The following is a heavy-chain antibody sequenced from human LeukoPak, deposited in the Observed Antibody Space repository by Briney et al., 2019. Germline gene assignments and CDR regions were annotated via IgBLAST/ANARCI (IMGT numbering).Heavy chain of an antibody. V-gene: IGHV4-59*12. CDR3: ARDLFLDP. CDR1: GGSISSYY. J-gene: IGHJ5*02. CDR2: IYYSGST. Sequence: SETLSLTCTVSGGSISSYYWSWIRQPPGKGLEWIGYIYYSGSTNYHPSLKSRVTMSVDTSKNHFSLKLSSVTAADTAVYYCARDLFLDPWGQGTLVTVSS. D-gene: IGHD3-10*02.